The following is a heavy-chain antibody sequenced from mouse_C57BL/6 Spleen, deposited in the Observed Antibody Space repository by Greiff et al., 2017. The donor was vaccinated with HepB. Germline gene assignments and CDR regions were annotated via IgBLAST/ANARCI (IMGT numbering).Heavy chain of an antibody. CDR3: ARVNYGSSYYAMDY. D-gene: IGHD1-1*01. J-gene: IGHJ4*01. V-gene: IGHV1-81*01. Sequence: QVQLQQSGAELARPGASVKLSCKASGYTFTSYGISWVKQRTGQGLEWIGEIYPRSGNTYYNEKFKGKATLTADKSSSTAYMALRSLTSEDSAVYFCARVNYGSSYYAMDYWGQGTSVTVSS. CDR2: IYPRSGNT. CDR1: GYTFTSYG.